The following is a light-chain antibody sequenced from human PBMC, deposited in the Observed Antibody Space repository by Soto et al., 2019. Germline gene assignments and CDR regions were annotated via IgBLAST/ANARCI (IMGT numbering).Light chain of an antibody. CDR3: AVWDDSLSGVL. V-gene: IGLV1-44*01. J-gene: IGLJ2*01. CDR2: NTN. Sequence: QSVLTQPPSASGTPGQRFTIFCSGTNANVGGHAVSWYQQLPGTAPKVLIYNTNQRPSGVPDRFSGSRSGTSASLVISGLQSEYEADYYWAVWDDSLSGVLFGGGTKLTVL. CDR1: NANVGGHA.